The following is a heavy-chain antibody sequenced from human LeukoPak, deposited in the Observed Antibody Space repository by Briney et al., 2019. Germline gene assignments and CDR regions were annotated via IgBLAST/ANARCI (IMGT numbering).Heavy chain of an antibody. CDR3: VRDGGPFYFDL. Sequence: PGGSLRLSCAASGFTFSSCAMHWVRQAPGKGLEWVAVISYDGSNKYYADSVKGRFTISRDNSKNTLYLQMNSLRAEDTAVYYCVRDGGPFYFDLWGQGTLVAVSS. V-gene: IGHV3-30-3*01. CDR2: ISYDGSNK. CDR1: GFTFSSCA. D-gene: IGHD3-16*01. J-gene: IGHJ4*02.